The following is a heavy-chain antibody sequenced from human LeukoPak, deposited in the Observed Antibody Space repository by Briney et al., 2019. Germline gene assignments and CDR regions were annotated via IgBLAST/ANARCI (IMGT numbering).Heavy chain of an antibody. V-gene: IGHV3-15*01. J-gene: IGHJ4*02. CDR3: TTAPLFGELYY. D-gene: IGHD3-10*01. CDR2: IKSKTDGGTT. CDR1: GFTFSNAW. Sequence: PGGSLRLSCAASGFTFSNAWMSWVSQAPGKGLEWVGRIKSKTDGGTTDYAAPVRGRFTISRDDSKNTLYLQMNSLKTEDTAVYYCTTAPLFGELYYWGQGTLVTVSS.